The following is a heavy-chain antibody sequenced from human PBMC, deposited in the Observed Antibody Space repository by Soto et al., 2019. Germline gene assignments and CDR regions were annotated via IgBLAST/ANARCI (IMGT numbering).Heavy chain of an antibody. Sequence: QVQLVESGGGVVQPGRSLRLSCAASGFTFSSYGMHWVRQAPGKGLEWVAVIWYDGSNKYYADSVKGRFTISRDNSKNTRYLQMNSLRGEDTAGYYCARDDGYDSSGYTFDYWGQGTLVTVSS. CDR2: IWYDGSNK. V-gene: IGHV3-33*01. D-gene: IGHD3-22*01. CDR1: GFTFSSYG. CDR3: ARDDGYDSSGYTFDY. J-gene: IGHJ4*02.